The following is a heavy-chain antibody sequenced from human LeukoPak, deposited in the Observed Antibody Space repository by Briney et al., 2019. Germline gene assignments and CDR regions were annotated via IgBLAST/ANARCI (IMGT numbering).Heavy chain of an antibody. V-gene: IGHV1-2*02. J-gene: IGHJ4*02. Sequence: GASVKVSCKTSGYIFTGYSMHWVRQAPGQGLEWMGWIDPNSGGTNYAQKFQGRVTMTRDTSISTAHMELSRLTSDDTTVYYCARDGVVRGVIIYWGQGTLVTVSS. CDR3: ARDGVVRGVIIY. D-gene: IGHD3-10*01. CDR1: GYIFTGYS. CDR2: IDPNSGGT.